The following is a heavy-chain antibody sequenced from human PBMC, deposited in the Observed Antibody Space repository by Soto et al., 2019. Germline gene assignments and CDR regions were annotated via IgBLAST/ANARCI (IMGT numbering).Heavy chain of an antibody. Sequence: GGSLRHSCIASEFTFSSYAMNWIRQTPGKGLEWVSTIGSDSRTYYADSVKGRFTISRDNSKNTLWLQMNSLRAEDTAVYFCAKDAHDSGGYYYVYWGQGTLVTVSS. CDR2: IGSDSRT. CDR1: EFTFSSYA. V-gene: IGHV3-23*01. CDR3: AKDAHDSGGYYYVY. J-gene: IGHJ4*02. D-gene: IGHD3-22*01.